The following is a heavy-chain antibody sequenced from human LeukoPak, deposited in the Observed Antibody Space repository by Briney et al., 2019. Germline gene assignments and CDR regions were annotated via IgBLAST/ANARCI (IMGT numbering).Heavy chain of an antibody. D-gene: IGHD3-10*01. J-gene: IGHJ4*02. Sequence: GASVKDSCKASGYTFTSYAMHWVRQAPGQRLEWMGWINAGNGNTKYSQKFQDRVTITRDTSASTAYMELSSLRSEDTAVYYCARDQPGFGELLYDYWGQGTLVTVSP. CDR2: INAGNGNT. V-gene: IGHV1-3*01. CDR3: ARDQPGFGELLYDY. CDR1: GYTFTSYA.